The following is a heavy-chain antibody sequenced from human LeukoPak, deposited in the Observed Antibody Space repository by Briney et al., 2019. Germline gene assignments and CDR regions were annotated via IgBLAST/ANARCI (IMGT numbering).Heavy chain of an antibody. Sequence: GGSLRLSCAASGFTFSSYWMSWVRQAPGKGLEWVANIKQDESEKYYVDSVKGRFTISRDNAKNSLYLQMNSLRAEDTAVYYCARDRWRYSYGLDYWGQGTLVTVSS. CDR3: ARDRWRYSYGLDY. J-gene: IGHJ4*02. CDR2: IKQDESEK. D-gene: IGHD5-18*01. CDR1: GFTFSSYW. V-gene: IGHV3-7*01.